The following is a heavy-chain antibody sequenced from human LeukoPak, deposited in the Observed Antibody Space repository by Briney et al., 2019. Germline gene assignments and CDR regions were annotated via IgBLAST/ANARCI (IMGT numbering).Heavy chain of an antibody. CDR3: AREGSSHHFDY. D-gene: IGHD1-26*01. CDR1: GFTFSDYY. J-gene: IGHJ4*02. Sequence: GGSLRLSCAASGFTFSDYYMSWIRQAPGKGLEWISYISSSDDSINYADSVKGRFTISRDNAKNSLYLQMNSLRAEDTAVYYSAREGSSHHFDYWGQGTLVTVSS. CDR2: ISSSDDSI. V-gene: IGHV3-11*01.